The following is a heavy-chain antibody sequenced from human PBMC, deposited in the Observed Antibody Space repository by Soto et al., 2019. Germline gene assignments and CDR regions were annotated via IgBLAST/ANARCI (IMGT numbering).Heavy chain of an antibody. CDR3: SRGTYYPQSSGLHADH. J-gene: IGHJ5*02. CDR2: ISSDGHHQ. Sequence: SLRVPCATSGGKCNDYGMYWVLQDPGYGLEWVAMISSDGHHQFYLDNLRGRFTVSRDNSKNTLYLKMSSLRPQDTAVYCCSRGTYYPQSSGLHADHWGRGTVVTVT. D-gene: IGHD3-22*01. V-gene: IGHV3-30*03. CDR1: GGKCNDYG.